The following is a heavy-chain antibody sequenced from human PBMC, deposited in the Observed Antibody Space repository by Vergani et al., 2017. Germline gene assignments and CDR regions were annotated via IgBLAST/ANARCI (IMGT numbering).Heavy chain of an antibody. CDR2: ISWNSGSI. CDR1: GFTFDDYA. J-gene: IGHJ4*02. CDR3: ARDTPFDY. Sequence: EVQLVESGGGLVQPGRSLRLSCAASGFTFDDYAMHWVRQAPGKGLEWVSGISWNSGSIGYADSVKGRFTISRDNAKNSLYLQMNSLRAEDTAVYYCARDTPFDYWGQGTLVTVSS. V-gene: IGHV3-9*01.